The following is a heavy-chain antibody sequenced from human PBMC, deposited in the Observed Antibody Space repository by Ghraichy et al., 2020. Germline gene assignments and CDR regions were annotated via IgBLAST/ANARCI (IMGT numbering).Heavy chain of an antibody. D-gene: IGHD6-13*01. J-gene: IGHJ5*02. CDR2: IYTSGST. V-gene: IGHV4-4*09. CDR1: GGSISSYY. CDR3: ARALAAAGRGDQFDPDRFDP. Sequence: SETLSLTCTVSGGSISSYYWSWIRQPPGKGLEWIGYIYTSGSTNYNPSLKSRVTISVDTSKNQFSLKLSSVTAADTAVYYCARALAAAGRGDQFDPDRFDPWGQGTLVTVSS.